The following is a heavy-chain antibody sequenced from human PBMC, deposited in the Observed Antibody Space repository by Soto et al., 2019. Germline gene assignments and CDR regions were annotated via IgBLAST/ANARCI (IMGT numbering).Heavy chain of an antibody. D-gene: IGHD5-18*01. Sequence: GGSLRLSCAASGFTFSSYGMHWVRQAPGKGLEWVAVISYDGSNKYYADSVKGRFTISRDNSKNTLYLQMNSLRAEDTAVYYCAKGLEREYSYCYDYYYGKDVWGQGTTVTVSS. V-gene: IGHV3-30*18. CDR1: GFTFSSYG. CDR3: AKGLEREYSYCYDYYYGKDV. CDR2: ISYDGSNK. J-gene: IGHJ6*02.